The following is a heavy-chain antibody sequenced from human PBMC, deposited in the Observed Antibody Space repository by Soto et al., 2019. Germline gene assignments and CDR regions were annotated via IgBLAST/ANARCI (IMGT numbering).Heavy chain of an antibody. CDR1: GFTFGDYA. CDR3: TRGGYSSGWSDDAFDI. CDR2: IRSKAYGGTT. D-gene: IGHD6-19*01. Sequence: GSLRLSCTASGFTFGDYAMSWVRQAPGKGLEWVGFIRSKAYGGTTEYAASVKGRFTISRDDSKSIAYLQMNSLKTEDTAVYYCTRGGYSSGWSDDAFDIWGQGTMVTVSS. J-gene: IGHJ3*02. V-gene: IGHV3-49*04.